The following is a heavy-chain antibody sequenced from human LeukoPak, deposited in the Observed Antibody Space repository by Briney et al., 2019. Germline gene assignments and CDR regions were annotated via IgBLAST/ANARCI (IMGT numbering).Heavy chain of an antibody. J-gene: IGHJ6*02. CDR3: AREFRRYSYGPDYGMDV. CDR2: MSGDGSST. CDR1: GFSFSTYW. V-gene: IGHV3-74*01. D-gene: IGHD5-18*01. Sequence: GGSLRLSCAASGFSFSTYWMHWVRQAPGKGLVWVSRMSGDGSSTSYADSVKGRFSISRDNAKNTLYLQMNSLRAEDTAVYYCAREFRRYSYGPDYGMDVWGQGTTVTVSS.